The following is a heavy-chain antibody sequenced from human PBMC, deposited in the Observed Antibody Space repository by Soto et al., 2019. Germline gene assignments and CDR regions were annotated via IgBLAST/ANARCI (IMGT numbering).Heavy chain of an antibody. J-gene: IGHJ4*02. Sequence: QVQLLESGGGVVQPGRSLRLSCAASGFTFSSSGMHWVRQAPGKGLEWVAVIWYDGSNKYYADSVKGRFTISRDNSKNTLYLQMNSRRDEATAVYYCARVWYDYIWGRYRPVQPPDYWGQGTLVTVSS. CDR3: ARVWYDYIWGRYRPVQPPDY. D-gene: IGHD3-16*02. CDR1: GFTFSSSG. V-gene: IGHV3-33*01. CDR2: IWYDGSNK.